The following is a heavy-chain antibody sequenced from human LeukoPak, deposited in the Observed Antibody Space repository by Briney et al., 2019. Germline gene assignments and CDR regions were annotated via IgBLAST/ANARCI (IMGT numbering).Heavy chain of an antibody. V-gene: IGHV4-59*01. CDR2: IYYSGST. CDR3: ARGGRLAYCGGDCYSFYI. CDR1: GGSISSYY. J-gene: IGHJ4*02. D-gene: IGHD2-21*02. Sequence: SETLSLTCTVSGGSISSYYWSWIRQPPGKGLEWIGYIYYSGSTNYNPSLKSRVTISVDTSKNQFSLKLSSVTAADTAVYYCARGGRLAYCGGDCYSFYIWGQGTLVTVSS.